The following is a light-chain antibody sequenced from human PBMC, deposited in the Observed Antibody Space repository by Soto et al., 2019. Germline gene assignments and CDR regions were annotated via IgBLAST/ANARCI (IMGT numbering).Light chain of an antibody. CDR1: QSLLHSNGYNY. CDR2: LGS. J-gene: IGKJ1*01. V-gene: IGKV2-28*01. Sequence: DIVMTQSPLSLPVTPGEPASISCRSSQSLLHSNGYNYLDWYLQKPGQSPQLLIYLGSNRASGVPDRVSGSGSGTDVTLKISRVEAEDVGVYYCMQALQTPWSFGQGTKVEIK. CDR3: MQALQTPWS.